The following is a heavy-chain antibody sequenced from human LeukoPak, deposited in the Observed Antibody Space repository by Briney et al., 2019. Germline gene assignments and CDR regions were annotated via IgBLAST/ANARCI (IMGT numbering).Heavy chain of an antibody. CDR1: GFTFSNYW. CDR3: ATAGNYRFDY. Sequence: PGGSLRLSCAASGFTFSNYWVHWVRKAPGKGLVWVSRINPDGSTINYADSVKGRFTISRDNAENTLYLQMNSLRAEDTAVYYCATAGNYRFDYWGQGTLVTVSS. J-gene: IGHJ4*02. D-gene: IGHD1-7*01. CDR2: INPDGSTI. V-gene: IGHV3-74*01.